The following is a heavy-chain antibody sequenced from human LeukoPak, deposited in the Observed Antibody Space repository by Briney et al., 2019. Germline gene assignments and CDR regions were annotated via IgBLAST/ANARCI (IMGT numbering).Heavy chain of an antibody. V-gene: IGHV3-23*01. J-gene: IGHJ4*02. CDR3: AKGGVAVATRDYFDY. Sequence: GGSLRLSCAASGFTFSNAWMSWVRQAPGKGMEWVSAISGSGGSTYYADSVKGRFTISRDNSKNTLYLQMNSLRGEDTAVYYCAKGGVAVATRDYFDYWGQGTLVTVSS. D-gene: IGHD5-12*01. CDR2: ISGSGGST. CDR1: GFTFSNAW.